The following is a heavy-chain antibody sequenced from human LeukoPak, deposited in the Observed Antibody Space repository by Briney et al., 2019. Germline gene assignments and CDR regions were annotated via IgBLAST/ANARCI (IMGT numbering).Heavy chain of an antibody. J-gene: IGHJ5*02. CDR3: ARDARYSSGLNWFDP. V-gene: IGHV1-46*01. D-gene: IGHD6-19*01. Sequence: ASVKVSCKASGYTFTSYYMHWVRQAPGQGLEWMGIINPSGGSTSYAQKFQGRVTMTRDMSTSTVYMELRSLRSEDTAVYYCARDARYSSGLNWFDPWGQGTLVTVSS. CDR1: GYTFTSYY. CDR2: INPSGGST.